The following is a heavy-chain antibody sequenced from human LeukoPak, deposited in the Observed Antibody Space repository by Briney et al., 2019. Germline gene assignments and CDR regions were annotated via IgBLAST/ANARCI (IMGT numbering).Heavy chain of an antibody. CDR3: ASGMSTSHY. J-gene: IGHJ4*02. Sequence: GGSLRLSCAASGFRFSSYWMSWVRQAPGKGLEWVANIKQDASEKYYEDSVRGRFTISRDNAKTSLYLQMNSLRAEDTAVYYCASGMSTSHYWGQGTLVTVSS. CDR1: GFRFSSYW. D-gene: IGHD3-10*01. V-gene: IGHV3-7*01. CDR2: IKQDASEK.